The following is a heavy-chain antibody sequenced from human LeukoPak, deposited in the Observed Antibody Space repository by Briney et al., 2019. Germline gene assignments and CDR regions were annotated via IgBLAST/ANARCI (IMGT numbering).Heavy chain of an antibody. Sequence: GGSLRLSCAASGFTFDDYAMHWVRQAPGKGLEWVSGISWNSGSIGYADSVKGRFTISRDNAKNSLYLQMNSLRADDTAVYYCASGYSSSWATFDYWGQGTLVTVSS. D-gene: IGHD6-13*01. CDR2: ISWNSGSI. CDR3: ASGYSSSWATFDY. CDR1: GFTFDDYA. V-gene: IGHV3-9*01. J-gene: IGHJ4*02.